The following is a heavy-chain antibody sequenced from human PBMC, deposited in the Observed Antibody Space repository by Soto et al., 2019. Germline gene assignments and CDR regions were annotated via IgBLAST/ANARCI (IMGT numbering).Heavy chain of an antibody. CDR1: VGSISNYY. CDR3: ARVRDIVVVPAAMRPSRFDP. Sequence: SEPLSLPCTVSVGSISNYYWGWIRHPPVKVLEWIGYMYYSGSTNYNPSLKSRVIMSLDTSKNQFSLKLSSVTAADTAVYYCARVRDIVVVPAAMRPSRFDPWGQGTLVTVSS. J-gene: IGHJ5*02. D-gene: IGHD2-2*01. CDR2: MYYSGST. V-gene: IGHV4-59*01.